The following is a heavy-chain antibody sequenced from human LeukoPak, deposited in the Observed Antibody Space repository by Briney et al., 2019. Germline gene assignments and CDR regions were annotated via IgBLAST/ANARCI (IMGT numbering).Heavy chain of an antibody. J-gene: IGHJ6*02. V-gene: IGHV3-74*01. CDR3: AREDRFGYNYAYGIDV. CDR2: IDSDGRST. CDR1: GFTFNRYW. D-gene: IGHD5-18*01. Sequence: PGGSLRLSCAASGFTFNRYWMHWVRQAPGKGLVWVSRIDSDGRSTTYVDSVKGRFTISGDNAKNTVFLQMNSLRPEDTAVYYCAREDRFGYNYAYGIDVWGQGTTVTVSS.